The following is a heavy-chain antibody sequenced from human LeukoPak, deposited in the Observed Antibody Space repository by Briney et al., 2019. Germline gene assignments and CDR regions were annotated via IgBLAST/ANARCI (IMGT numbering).Heavy chain of an antibody. CDR3: ARERMGACSGGSCYTYP. V-gene: IGHV4-59*01. D-gene: IGHD2-15*01. CDR2: IYYSGST. CDR1: GGSISSYY. Sequence: SETLSLTCTVSGGSISSYYWIWIRQPPGKGLEWVGYIYYSGSTNYNPSLKSRVTISVDTSKNEFSLNLSSVTAADTAVYYCARERMGACSGGSCYTYPWGQGTLVTVSS. J-gene: IGHJ5*02.